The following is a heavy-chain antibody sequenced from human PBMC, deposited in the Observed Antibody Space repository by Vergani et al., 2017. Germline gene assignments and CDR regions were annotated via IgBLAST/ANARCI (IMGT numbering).Heavy chain of an antibody. D-gene: IGHD3-10*01. V-gene: IGHV1-2*02. CDR1: GYTFTGYY. CDR3: ARGRITMVRGGNRDAFDI. Sequence: QVQLVQSGAEVKKPGASVKVSCKASGYTFTGYYMHWVRLAPGQGLEWMGWINPNSGGTNYAQTFQDRVTMTRDTSVSTAYMELSRLRSDDTAVYYCARGRITMVRGGNRDAFDIWDQGTMVTVSS. J-gene: IGHJ3*02. CDR2: INPNSGGT.